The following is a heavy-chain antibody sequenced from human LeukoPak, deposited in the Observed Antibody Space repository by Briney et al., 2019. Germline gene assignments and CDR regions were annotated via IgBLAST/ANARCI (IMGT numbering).Heavy chain of an antibody. J-gene: IGHJ5*02. Sequence: PSETLSLTCTVSGGSISSSSYYWSWIRQPPGKGLEWIGEINHSGSTNYNPSLKSRVSISVDTSKNEFSLKLSSVTAADTAVYYCARGPRSSSGWYKTHGGWFDPWGQGTLVTVSS. CDR3: ARGPRSSSGWYKTHGGWFDP. D-gene: IGHD6-19*01. V-gene: IGHV4-39*07. CDR1: GGSISSSSYY. CDR2: INHSGST.